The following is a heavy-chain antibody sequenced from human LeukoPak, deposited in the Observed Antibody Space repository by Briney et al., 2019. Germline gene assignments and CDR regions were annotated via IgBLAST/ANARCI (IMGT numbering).Heavy chain of an antibody. CDR3: ARDHRGGLNWFDP. D-gene: IGHD3-10*01. V-gene: IGHV1-2*02. J-gene: IGHJ5*02. CDR2: INPNSGGT. Sequence: ASVKVSCKASGYTFTGYYMHWVRQAPGQGLEWMGWINPNSGGTNYAQKFQGRVTMTRDTPISTAYMELSRLRSDDTAVYYCARDHRGGLNWFDPWGQGTLVTVSS. CDR1: GYTFTGYY.